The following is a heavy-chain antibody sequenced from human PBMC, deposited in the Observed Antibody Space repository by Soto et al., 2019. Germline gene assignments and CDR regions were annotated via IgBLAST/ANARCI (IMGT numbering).Heavy chain of an antibody. V-gene: IGHV5-51*01. Sequence: PGESLKISCKGSGYSFTSYWIGWVRQMPGKGLEWMGIIYPGDSVTRYSPSFQGQVTISADKSISTAYLQWSSLKASDTAMYYCASLSSSSYYYYYGMDVWGQGTTVTVSS. CDR2: IYPGDSVT. D-gene: IGHD6-6*01. CDR3: ASLSSSSYYYYYGMDV. J-gene: IGHJ6*02. CDR1: GYSFTSYW.